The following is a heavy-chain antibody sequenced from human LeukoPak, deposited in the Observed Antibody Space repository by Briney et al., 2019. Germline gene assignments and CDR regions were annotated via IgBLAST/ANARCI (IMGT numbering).Heavy chain of an antibody. V-gene: IGHV3-30*02. CDR1: GFTFSSYG. Sequence: PGGSLRLSCAASGFTFSSYGMHWVRQAPGKGLEWVAFIRYDGSNKYYADSVKGRFTISRDNSKNTLYLQMNSLRAEDTAVYYCAKVGRGSHYDYYYYMDVWGKGTTVTISS. CDR3: AKVGRGSHYDYYYYMDV. J-gene: IGHJ6*03. D-gene: IGHD1-26*01. CDR2: IRYDGSNK.